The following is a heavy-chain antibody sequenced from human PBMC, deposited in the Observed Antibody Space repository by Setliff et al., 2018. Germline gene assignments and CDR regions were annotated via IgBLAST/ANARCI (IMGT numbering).Heavy chain of an antibody. CDR3: ARGTDYHGSGSYWAKDV. D-gene: IGHD3-10*01. J-gene: IGHJ6*03. V-gene: IGHV1-2*02. CDR2: INPRTGVT. CDR1: GYTFTGHY. Sequence: ASVKVSCKASGYTFTGHYIHWVRQAPGQGLVWMGWINPRTGVTNSAQKFQGRVTMTRDTSITTVYMDLSRLKSDDTAVYYCARGTDYHGSGSYWAKDVWGKGTTVTVS.